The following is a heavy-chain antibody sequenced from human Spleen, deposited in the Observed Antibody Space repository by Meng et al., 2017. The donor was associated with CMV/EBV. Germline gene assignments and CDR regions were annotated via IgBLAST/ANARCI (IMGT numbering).Heavy chain of an antibody. CDR2: ISSSSSYI. D-gene: IGHD6-13*01. CDR3: ARDGGGIAAAALGYYYYYGMDV. J-gene: IGHJ6*02. Sequence: LSLTCAASGFTFSSYSMNWVRQAPGKGLEWVSSISSSSSYIYYADSVKGRFTISRNNAKNSLYLQMNSLRAEDTAVYYCARDGGGIAAAALGYYYYYGMDVWGQGTTVTVS. V-gene: IGHV3-21*01. CDR1: GFTFSSYS.